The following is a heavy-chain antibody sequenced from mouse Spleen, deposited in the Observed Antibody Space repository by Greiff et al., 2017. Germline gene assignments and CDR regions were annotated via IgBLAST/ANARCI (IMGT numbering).Heavy chain of an antibody. CDR1: GYTFTDYY. D-gene: IGHD2-1*01. J-gene: IGHJ1*01. V-gene: IGHV1-26*01. CDR3: ARYRNDWYFDV. Sequence: EVQLQQSGPELVKPGASVKISCKASGYTFTDYYMNWVKQSHGKSLEWIGDINPNNGGTSYNQKFKGKATLTVDKSSSTAYMELRSLTSEDSAVYYCARYRNDWYFDVWGAGTTVTVSS. CDR2: INPNNGGT.